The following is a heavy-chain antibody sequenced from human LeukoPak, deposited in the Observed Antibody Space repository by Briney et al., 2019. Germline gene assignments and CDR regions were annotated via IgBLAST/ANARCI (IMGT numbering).Heavy chain of an antibody. Sequence: GASVTVSCKAPGYTFTGYYIHWVRQAPGQGLEWMGWINPNSGGTNYAQKFQGRVTMTGDTSINTAYMELSGLISDDTAVYYCARSSSRGFSGGQFHFDWFDPWGQGTLVTVSS. V-gene: IGHV1-2*02. J-gene: IGHJ5*02. CDR2: INPNSGGT. D-gene: IGHD2-15*01. CDR1: GYTFTGYY. CDR3: ARSSSRGFSGGQFHFDWFDP.